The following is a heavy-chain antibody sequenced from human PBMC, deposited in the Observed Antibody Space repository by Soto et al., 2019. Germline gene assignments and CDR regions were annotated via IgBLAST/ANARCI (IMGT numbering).Heavy chain of an antibody. CDR1: GFTVSSTY. Sequence: PGGSLRLSCAASGFTVSSTYMSWVRQAPGKGLEWVSSISSSSSYIYYADSVKGRFTISRDNAKNSLYLQMNSLRAEDTAVYYCARDQPGYSYGYGLGYWGQGTLVTVS. D-gene: IGHD5-18*01. CDR2: ISSSSSYI. V-gene: IGHV3-21*01. CDR3: ARDQPGYSYGYGLGY. J-gene: IGHJ4*02.